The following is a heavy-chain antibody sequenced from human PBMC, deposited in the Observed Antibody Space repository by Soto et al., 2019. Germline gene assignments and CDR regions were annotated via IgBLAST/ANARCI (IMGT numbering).Heavy chain of an antibody. CDR1: GFTFSNAW. V-gene: IGHV3-15*01. CDR2: IKSKTDGGTT. D-gene: IGHD3-22*01. Sequence: EVQLVESGGGLVKPGGSLRLSCAASGFTFSNAWMSWVRQAPGKGLEWVGRIKSKTDGGTTDYAAPVKGRFTISRDDSKNTLYLQMNSLKTEDTAVYYCTSYDSSGYYYDDYFDYWGQGTLVTVSS. CDR3: TSYDSSGYYYDDYFDY. J-gene: IGHJ4*02.